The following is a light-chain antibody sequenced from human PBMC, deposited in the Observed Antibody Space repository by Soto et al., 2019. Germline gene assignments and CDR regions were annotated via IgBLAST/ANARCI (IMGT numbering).Light chain of an antibody. Sequence: QSALTQPASVSGSPGQSITISCTGTSSDVGGYNYVSWYQQHPGKAPKLMIYDVSNRPSGVSNRFSGSKSGNTAYLTISGLQAEDEADYYCSSYTSSSTYVFGTGTKLIVL. CDR3: SSYTSSSTYV. J-gene: IGLJ1*01. CDR1: SSDVGGYNY. CDR2: DVS. V-gene: IGLV2-14*01.